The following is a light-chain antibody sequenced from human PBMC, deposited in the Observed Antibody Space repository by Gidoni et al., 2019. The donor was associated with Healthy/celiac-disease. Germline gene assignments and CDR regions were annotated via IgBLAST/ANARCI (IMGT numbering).Light chain of an antibody. V-gene: IGKV3-15*01. CDR3: QQYNNWPLA. Sequence: DIVMTQSPATLSVSPGERATLSCRASQSVSSNLAWYQQKPGQAPRLLIYGASTRATGIPARFSGSGSGTEFTLTISSLQSEEFAVYYCQQYNNWPLAFGQGTKVEIK. CDR1: QSVSSN. CDR2: GAS. J-gene: IGKJ1*01.